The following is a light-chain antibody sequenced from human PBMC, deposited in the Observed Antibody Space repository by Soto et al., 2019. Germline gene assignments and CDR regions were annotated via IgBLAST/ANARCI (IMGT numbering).Light chain of an antibody. CDR1: SSDIGGYNY. CDR2: EVS. J-gene: IGLJ2*01. V-gene: IGLV2-14*01. Sequence: QSALTQPASVSGSPGQSITISCTGTSSDIGGYNYVSWYQQHPGKAPKLMIYEVSDRPSGVSNRFSGSKSGDTASLTISGLQPEDEAEYYCSSYTSSTSYVLFGGGTKLTVL. CDR3: SSYTSSTSYVL.